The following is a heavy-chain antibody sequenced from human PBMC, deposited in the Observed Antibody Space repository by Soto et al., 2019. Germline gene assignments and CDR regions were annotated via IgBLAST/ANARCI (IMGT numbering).Heavy chain of an antibody. D-gene: IGHD3-10*01. Sequence: QVHLVQSGVEVKKPGASVKVSCKASGYSFTTFGLSWVRQAPGRGLEWMGWISTYNANTECAQKFLGRVTLTTETSATTAYMELRGLKSDDTGVYYCVRAGGYGGSGFDYGGQGTLVSVSS. J-gene: IGHJ4*02. CDR1: GYSFTTFG. CDR3: VRAGGYGGSGFDY. CDR2: ISTYNANT. V-gene: IGHV1-18*04.